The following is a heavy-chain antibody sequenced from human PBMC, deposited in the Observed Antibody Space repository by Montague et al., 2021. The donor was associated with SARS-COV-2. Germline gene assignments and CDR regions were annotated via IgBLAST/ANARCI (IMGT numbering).Heavy chain of an antibody. Sequence: CAISGDSVAGDSAAWSWDRQSPSIGLEWLGGTYYRSKWYNDYAVSVKSRITINPDTSKNQISLQLNSVTPEDTAVYYCARTSASSDYWGQGTLVTVSS. CDR3: ARTSASSDY. CDR1: GDSVAGDSAA. V-gene: IGHV6-1*01. D-gene: IGHD1-26*01. CDR2: TYYRSKWYN. J-gene: IGHJ4*02.